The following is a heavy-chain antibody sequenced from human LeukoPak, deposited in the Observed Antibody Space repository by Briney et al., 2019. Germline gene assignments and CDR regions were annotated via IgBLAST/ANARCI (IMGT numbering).Heavy chain of an antibody. Sequence: PSETLSLTCTVSGGSFSGYYWTWIRQPPGKGLEWIGYIYYSGSTNYNPSLKSRVTISVDTSKNQFSLKLSPVTAADTAVYYCARVRYCGCDCYPFDYWGQGTLVTVSS. V-gene: IGHV4-59*01. CDR2: IYYSGST. CDR3: ARVRYCGCDCYPFDY. CDR1: GGSFSGYY. J-gene: IGHJ4*02. D-gene: IGHD2-21*01.